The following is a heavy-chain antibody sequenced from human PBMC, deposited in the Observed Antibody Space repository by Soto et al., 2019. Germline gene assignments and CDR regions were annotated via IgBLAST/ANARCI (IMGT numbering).Heavy chain of an antibody. CDR1: GGSISSGDYY. V-gene: IGHV4-30-4*01. J-gene: IGHJ4*02. D-gene: IGHD1-26*01. Sequence: QVQLQESGPGLVKPSQTLSLTCTVSGGSISSGDYYWSWIRQPPGKGLEWIGYIYYSGSTYYNPALKCRVTISVGTSQTQSSLDLSSVTAAASAVYYCAEEGRIVGAPTVDYWGQGALVTGSS. CDR3: AEEGRIVGAPTVDY. CDR2: IYYSGST.